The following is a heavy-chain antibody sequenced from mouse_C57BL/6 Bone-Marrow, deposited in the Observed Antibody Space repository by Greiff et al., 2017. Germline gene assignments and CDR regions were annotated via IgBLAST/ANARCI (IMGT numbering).Heavy chain of an antibody. Sequence: VQLQQSGAELVRPGASVKLSCTASGFNIKDDYMHWVKQRPEQGLEWIGWIDPENGDTEYASKFQGKATITADTSSHTAYLQLSSPTSEDTAVYYCTTEDYEDAMDYWGQGTSGTVSS. CDR3: TTEDYEDAMDY. V-gene: IGHV14-4*01. J-gene: IGHJ4*01. CDR1: GFNIKDDY. D-gene: IGHD2-4*01. CDR2: IDPENGDT.